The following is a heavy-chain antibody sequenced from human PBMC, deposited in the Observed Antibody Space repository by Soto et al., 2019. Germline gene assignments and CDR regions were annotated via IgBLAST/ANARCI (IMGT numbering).Heavy chain of an antibody. V-gene: IGHV1-18*01. D-gene: IGHD3-10*01. Sequence: ASVKVSCKASGYTFTSYGISWVRQAPGQGLEWMGWISAYNVNTNYAQKLQGRVTMTTDTSTSTAYMELRSLRSDDTAVYYCARERGHRFGEFLDYWGQGTLVTVSS. CDR1: GYTFTSYG. CDR3: ARERGHRFGEFLDY. CDR2: ISAYNVNT. J-gene: IGHJ4*02.